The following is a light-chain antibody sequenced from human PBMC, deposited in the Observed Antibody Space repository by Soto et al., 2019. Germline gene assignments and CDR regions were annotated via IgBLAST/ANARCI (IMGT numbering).Light chain of an antibody. CDR3: QVWDIDSDHWV. CDR1: NIGDKN. Sequence: SFVLTQSPSVSVAPGQTARISCGGNNIGDKNAHWYQQKPGQAPVLVVYDDRDRPSGIPERFSGSNSGDTATLTISRVEAGDEADYFCQVWDIDSDHWVFGGGTQLTVL. V-gene: IGLV3-21*02. J-gene: IGLJ3*02. CDR2: DDR.